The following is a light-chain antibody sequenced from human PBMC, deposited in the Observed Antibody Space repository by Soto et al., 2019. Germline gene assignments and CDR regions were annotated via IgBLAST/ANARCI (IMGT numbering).Light chain of an antibody. V-gene: IGKV1-5*01. J-gene: IGKJ2*01. Sequence: DVHMTQSPSTLSASVGDRVTITCRASESIATWLAWYQQKPGQAPKLLIYDASRLESGVPLRFSGGGSGTEFTLTISGLQPEDFATYYCHQYNSYFGPGTKLEI. CDR3: HQYNSY. CDR2: DAS. CDR1: ESIATW.